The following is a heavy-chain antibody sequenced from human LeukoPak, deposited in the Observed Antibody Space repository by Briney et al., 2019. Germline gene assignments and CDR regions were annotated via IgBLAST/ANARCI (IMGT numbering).Heavy chain of an antibody. CDR3: ARHPAGSSSYYFDR. CDR1: GFTLSSYW. D-gene: IGHD1-26*01. Sequence: PGGSLRLSCAASGFTLSSYWMLWLRQPPGKGLVWVSRLNIDGTSTVYADSVKGRFTISRDSAKNTLYLQMNSLRAEDTAVYYCARHPAGSSSYYFDRWGQGTLVTVSS. CDR2: LNIDGTST. V-gene: IGHV3-74*01. J-gene: IGHJ4*02.